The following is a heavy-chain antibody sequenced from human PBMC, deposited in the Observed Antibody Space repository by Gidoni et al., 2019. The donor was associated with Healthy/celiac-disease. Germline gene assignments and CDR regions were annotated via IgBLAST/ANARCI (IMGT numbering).Heavy chain of an antibody. CDR2: ISYDGSKK. D-gene: IGHD2-2*01. CDR1: GFTFSIYR. CDR3: ARDWPRRDCSSTSCYPGDY. Sequence: QVQLVESGGGVVQPGRSLRLSCAASGFTFSIYRMPWVRQAPGKGLEWVAVISYDGSKKYYVESVKGRFTISRDNSKNTVYLQMNSLRPEDTALYYCARDWPRRDCSSTSCYPGDYWGQGALVTVSS. V-gene: IGHV3-30*03. J-gene: IGHJ4*02.